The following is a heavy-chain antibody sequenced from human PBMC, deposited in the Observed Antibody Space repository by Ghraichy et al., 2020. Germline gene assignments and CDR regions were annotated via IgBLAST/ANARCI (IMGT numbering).Heavy chain of an antibody. CDR3: ARGYIVVVVAANADAFDI. D-gene: IGHD2-15*01. CDR1: GYTFTSYA. CDR2: INAGNGNT. V-gene: IGHV1-3*01. Sequence: ASVKVSCKASGYTFTSYAMHWVRQAPGQRLEWMGWINAGNGNTKYSQKFQGRVTITRDTSASTAYMELSSLRSEDTAVYYCARGYIVVVVAANADAFDIWGQGTMVTVSS. J-gene: IGHJ3*02.